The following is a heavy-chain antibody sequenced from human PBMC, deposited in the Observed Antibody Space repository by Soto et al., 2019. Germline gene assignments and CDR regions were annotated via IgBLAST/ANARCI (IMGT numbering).Heavy chain of an antibody. CDR1: GGSFSGYY. V-gene: IGHV4-34*01. CDR3: ARTHDYIWGSYRQFDY. J-gene: IGHJ4*02. Sequence: ASETLSLTCAVYGGSFSGYYWSWIRQPPGKGLEWIGEINHSGSTNYNPSLKSRVTISVDTSNNQFSLKLSSVTAADTALYYCARTHDYIWGSYRQFDYWGQGTLVTVSS. D-gene: IGHD3-16*02. CDR2: INHSGST.